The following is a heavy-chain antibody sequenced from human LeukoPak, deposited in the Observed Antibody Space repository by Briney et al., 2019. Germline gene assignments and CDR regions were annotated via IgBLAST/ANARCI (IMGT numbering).Heavy chain of an antibody. CDR3: STLVTAYYGMDV. CDR2: IKNNADGGTT. J-gene: IGHJ6*02. V-gene: IGHV3-15*01. CDR1: GFTFTNAW. D-gene: IGHD2-21*02. Sequence: PGGSLRLSCAASGFTFTNAWMSWVRQAPGSGLEWVGRIKNNADGGTTDYAAPVRDRFTISRDDSKNTLYLQMNSLKTEDTAVYYCSTLVTAYYGMDVWGQGTTVTVSS.